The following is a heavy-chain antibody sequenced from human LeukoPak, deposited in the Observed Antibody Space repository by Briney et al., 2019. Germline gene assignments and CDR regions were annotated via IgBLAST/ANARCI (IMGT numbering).Heavy chain of an antibody. CDR3: ARGTQSSSTSCFYS. CDR1: GFTFSSYW. CDR2: IKQDGSEK. V-gene: IGHV3-7*01. D-gene: IGHD2-2*01. J-gene: IGHJ4*02. Sequence: PGGSLRLSCAASGFTFSSYWMSWVRQAPGKGLEWVANIKQDGSEKYYVDSVKGRFTISRDNAKNSLYLQMNSLRAEDTAVYYCARGTQSSSTSCFYSWGQGTLVTVSS.